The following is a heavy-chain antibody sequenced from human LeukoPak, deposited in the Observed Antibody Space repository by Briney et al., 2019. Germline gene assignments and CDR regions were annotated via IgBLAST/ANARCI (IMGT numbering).Heavy chain of an antibody. CDR1: GGSISSYY. J-gene: IGHJ6*02. Sequence: PSETLSLTCTVSGGSISSYYWSWIRQPPGKGLEWIGYTYYSGSTNYNPSLKSRVTISVDTSKNQFSLKLSSVTAADTAVYYCARVSRDSSGYVGMDVWGQGTTVTVSS. CDR2: TYYSGST. CDR3: ARVSRDSSGYVGMDV. D-gene: IGHD3-22*01. V-gene: IGHV4-59*01.